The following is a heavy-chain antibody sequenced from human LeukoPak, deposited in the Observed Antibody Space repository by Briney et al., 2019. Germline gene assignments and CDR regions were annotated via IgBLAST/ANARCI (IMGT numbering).Heavy chain of an antibody. J-gene: IGHJ5*02. CDR3: VTHHSGYFLFDP. D-gene: IGHD3-22*01. Sequence: GGSLRLSCAASGFTFSKAWMSWVRQAPGKGLEWVGRIQSKTDGGTIHYAAPVKGRFTISRDDSKNTLFLQMNSLKTEDTAIYYCVTHHSGYFLFDPWGQGTLVTVSS. CDR1: GFTFSKAW. CDR2: IQSKTDGGTI. V-gene: IGHV3-15*01.